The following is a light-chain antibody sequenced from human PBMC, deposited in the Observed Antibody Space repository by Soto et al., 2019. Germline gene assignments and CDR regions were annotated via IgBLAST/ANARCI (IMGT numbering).Light chain of an antibody. CDR2: YNN. J-gene: IGLJ1*01. V-gene: IGLV1-44*01. CDR1: NSNIASNT. CDR3: AEWDDTLKRYV. Sequence: QSVLTQPPSASETPGQTVSISCSGSNSNIASNTVNWYQHLPGTAPKLLIYYNNQRPSGVPDRFSGPKSGTQASLGISALQSEDESDYYCAEWDDTLKRYVLRTGTTVTVL.